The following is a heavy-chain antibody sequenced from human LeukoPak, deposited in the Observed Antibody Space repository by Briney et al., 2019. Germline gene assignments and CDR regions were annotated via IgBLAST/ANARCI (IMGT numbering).Heavy chain of an antibody. D-gene: IGHD2-8*02. CDR2: IYSSGST. Sequence: SETLSLTCTVSGGSISTYYWSWIRQAPGKGLEWIGNIYSSGSTNYNPSLKSRVTISVDTSKNRFSLEVNSVTAADTAVYYCARSSTGGDYWGQGTLVTVSS. CDR1: GGSISTYY. CDR3: ARSSTGGDY. J-gene: IGHJ4*02. V-gene: IGHV4-59*01.